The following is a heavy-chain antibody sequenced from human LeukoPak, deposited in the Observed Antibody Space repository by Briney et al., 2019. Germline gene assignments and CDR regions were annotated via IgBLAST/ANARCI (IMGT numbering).Heavy chain of an antibody. V-gene: IGHV3-11*01. J-gene: IGHJ4*02. CDR1: GFSFSDYY. Sequence: GGSLRLSCAASGFSFSDYYMSWFRQAPGKGLEWISYISSSGGTTHYADSVRGRLTISRDNAKNSLYLQIHSLRAEDTAVYYCGRPLRSGYYLAFEYWGQGTLVTVSS. CDR3: GRPLRSGYYLAFEY. D-gene: IGHD3-22*01. CDR2: ISSSGGTT.